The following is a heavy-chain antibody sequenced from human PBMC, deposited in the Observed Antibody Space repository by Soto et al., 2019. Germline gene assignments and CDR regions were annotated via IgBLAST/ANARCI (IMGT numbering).Heavy chain of an antibody. CDR2: IYYSGST. J-gene: IGHJ6*02. Sequence: TSETLSLTCTVSGGSISSSSYYWGWIRQPPGKGLEWIGSIYYSGSTYYNPSLKSRVTISVDTSKNQFSLKLSSVTAADTAVYYCARHLSMVRGVIRIYYYYGMDVWGQGTTVTVSS. V-gene: IGHV4-39*01. CDR1: GGSISSSSYY. CDR3: ARHLSMVRGVIRIYYYYGMDV. D-gene: IGHD3-10*01.